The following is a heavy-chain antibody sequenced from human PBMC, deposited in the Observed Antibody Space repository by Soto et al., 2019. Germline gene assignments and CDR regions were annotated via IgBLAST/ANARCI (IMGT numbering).Heavy chain of an antibody. V-gene: IGHV4-59*01. D-gene: IGHD2-21*02. J-gene: IGHJ6*02. CDR3: ARDLWGYCGTDCYPLDV. Sequence: SETLSLTCTVSGGSISSYYWSWIRQLPGKGLEWIGYIYYSGSTVYNPSFKSRVTISVDTSKNQFSLKLNSVTAADTAVYYCARDLWGYCGTDCYPLDVWGQGTTVTVSS. CDR2: IYYSGST. CDR1: GGSISSYY.